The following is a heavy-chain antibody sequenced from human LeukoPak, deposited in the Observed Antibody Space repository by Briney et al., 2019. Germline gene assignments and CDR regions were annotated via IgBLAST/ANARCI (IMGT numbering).Heavy chain of an antibody. CDR1: GYSFTSYW. D-gene: IGHD5-12*01. Sequence: GESLKISCKGSGYSFTSYWIGWVRQLPGKGLEWMGIIYPGDSDTRYSPSFQGQVTISADKSISTAYLQWSSLKASDTAMYYCAKSLVATISSFDYWGQGTLVTVSS. V-gene: IGHV5-51*01. J-gene: IGHJ4*02. CDR2: IYPGDSDT. CDR3: AKSLVATISSFDY.